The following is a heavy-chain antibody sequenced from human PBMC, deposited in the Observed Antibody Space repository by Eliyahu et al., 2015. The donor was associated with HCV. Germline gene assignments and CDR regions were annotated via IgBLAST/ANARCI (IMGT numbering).Heavy chain of an antibody. CDR3: ARAGRIGGPDPYYYGMDV. V-gene: IGHV3-7*01. CDR1: GFTFSSYW. CDR2: IKQDGSEK. J-gene: IGHJ6*02. Sequence: AASGFTFSSYWMSWVRQAPGKGLEWVANIKQDGSEKYYVDSVKGRFTISRDNAKNSLYLQMNSLRAEDTAVYYCARAGRIGGPDPYYYGMDVWGQGTTVTVSS. D-gene: IGHD1-14*01.